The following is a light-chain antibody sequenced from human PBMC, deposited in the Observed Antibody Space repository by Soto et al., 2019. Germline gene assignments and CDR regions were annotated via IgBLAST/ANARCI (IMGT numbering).Light chain of an antibody. V-gene: IGLV2-23*01. CDR3: CLYIGATTYV. CDR2: EGH. J-gene: IGLJ1*01. CDR1: SGFVGRFSL. Sequence: QSALAQSASVSGYRGQSITISCTGTSGFVGRFSLVSWYKQHPGKAPKVMISEGHRRPSGVPDRFSGSTSVNSASLTISGLQADDEADYYCCLYIGATTYVFGTGTKVTVL.